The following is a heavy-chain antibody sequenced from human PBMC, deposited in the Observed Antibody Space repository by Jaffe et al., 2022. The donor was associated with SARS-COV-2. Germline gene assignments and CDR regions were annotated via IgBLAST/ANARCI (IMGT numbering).Heavy chain of an antibody. Sequence: QVQLVESGGGVVQPGRSLRLSCAASGFTFSSYAMHWVRQAPGKGLEWVAVISYDGSNKYYADSVKGRFTISRDNSKNTLYLQMNSLRAEDTAVYYCAREGNIAAAGTGAFDYWGQGTLVTVSS. V-gene: IGHV3-30-3*01. D-gene: IGHD6-13*01. J-gene: IGHJ4*02. CDR3: AREGNIAAAGTGAFDY. CDR1: GFTFSSYA. CDR2: ISYDGSNK.